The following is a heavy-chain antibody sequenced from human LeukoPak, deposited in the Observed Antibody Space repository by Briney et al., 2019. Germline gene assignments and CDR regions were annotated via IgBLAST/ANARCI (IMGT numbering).Heavy chain of an antibody. CDR2: ISYDGSNK. Sequence: GGSLRLSCAASGFTFSSYAMHWVRQAPGKGLEWVAVISYDGSNKYYADSVKGRFTISRDNSKNTLYLQMNSLRAEDTAVYYCAKDLELAPFDYWGQGTLVTVSS. J-gene: IGHJ4*02. CDR1: GFTFSSYA. D-gene: IGHD1-26*01. V-gene: IGHV3-30-3*01. CDR3: AKDLELAPFDY.